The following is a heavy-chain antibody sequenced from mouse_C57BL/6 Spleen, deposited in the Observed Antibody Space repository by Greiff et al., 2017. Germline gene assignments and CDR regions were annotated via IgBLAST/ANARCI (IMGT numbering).Heavy chain of an antibody. CDR3: GNNWSWFAY. CDR1: GYSITSGYY. J-gene: IGHJ3*01. CDR2: ISYDGSN. Sequence: EVQLQESGPGLVKPSQSLSLTCSVTGYSITSGYYWNWIRQFPGNKLEWMGYISYDGSNNYNPSLKNRISITRDTSKNQFFLKLNSVATEDTATYCCGNNWSWFAYWGQGTLVTVSA. D-gene: IGHD4-1*01. V-gene: IGHV3-6*01.